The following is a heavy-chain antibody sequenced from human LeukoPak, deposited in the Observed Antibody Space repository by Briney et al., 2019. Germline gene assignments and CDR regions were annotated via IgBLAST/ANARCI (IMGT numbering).Heavy chain of an antibody. Sequence: ASVKVSCKISGYSVSSYCVACDWLAPGQGLEWMGRSNPNSGGTDYAQKLQGRVSLTRDTTICTAYMELSSLRSDATDDCSSASGSGAEIGDYEDYWGQGTLVTVSS. CDR1: GYSVSSYC. D-gene: IGHD4-17*01. V-gene: IGHV1-2*05. CDR2: SNPNSGGT. CDR3: ASGSGAEIGDYEDY. J-gene: IGHJ4*02.